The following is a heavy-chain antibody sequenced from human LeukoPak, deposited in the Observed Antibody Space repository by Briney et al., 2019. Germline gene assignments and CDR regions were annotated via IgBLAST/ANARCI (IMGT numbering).Heavy chain of an antibody. CDR2: ISYDGNNE. J-gene: IGHJ4*02. V-gene: IGHV3-33*08. Sequence: GGSLRLSCAASGFTFNNYGVHWVRQAPGKGLEWVAVISYDGNNEYYADSVKGRFTISRDNSKNILYLQVNSLRAEDTAVYYCAREQGYFDYWGQGTLVTVSS. CDR3: AREQGYFDY. CDR1: GFTFNNYG.